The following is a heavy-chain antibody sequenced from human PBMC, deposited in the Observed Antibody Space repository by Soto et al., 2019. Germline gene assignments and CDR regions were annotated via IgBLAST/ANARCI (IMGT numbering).Heavy chain of an antibody. CDR2: INPSGGST. Sequence: QVQLVQSGAEVKKPGASVKISCKPSGYIFTSPSIHWVRQAPGKGLEWLGIINPSGGSTTYAQKFRGRVIMTRDTSTSTVYMELSSLRSEDTAVYYCARDLRGDGDAYFYYGMDVWGQGTTVTVSS. D-gene: IGHD4-17*01. CDR1: GYIFTSPS. CDR3: ARDLRGDGDAYFYYGMDV. J-gene: IGHJ6*02. V-gene: IGHV1-46*01.